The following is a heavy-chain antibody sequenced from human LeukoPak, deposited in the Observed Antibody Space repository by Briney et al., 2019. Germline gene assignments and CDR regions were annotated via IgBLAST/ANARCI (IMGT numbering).Heavy chain of an antibody. V-gene: IGHV4-34*01. Sequence: PSETLSLTCAVDGGSFSGYYWSWIRQPPGKGLEWIGEINHSGSNNYNPSLKSRVTISVDTSKNQFSLKLSSVTAADTAVYYCARGRVAARPFDYWGQGTLVTVSS. CDR1: GGSFSGYY. D-gene: IGHD6-6*01. J-gene: IGHJ4*02. CDR2: INHSGSN. CDR3: ARGRVAARPFDY.